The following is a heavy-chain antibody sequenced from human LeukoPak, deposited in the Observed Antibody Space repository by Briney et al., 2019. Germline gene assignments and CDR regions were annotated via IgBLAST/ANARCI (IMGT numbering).Heavy chain of an antibody. CDR3: ARDDYSSSWYYFNS. J-gene: IGHJ4*02. V-gene: IGHV3-30*02. Sequence: PGGSLRLSCAASGFTFSSYGMHWVRQAPGKGLEWVAFIRYDGSNKYYADSVKGRFTISIDNSKNTLYLQMNSLRAEDTAVYYCARDDYSSSWYYFNSWGQGTLVTVSS. CDR2: IRYDGSNK. D-gene: IGHD6-13*01. CDR1: GFTFSSYG.